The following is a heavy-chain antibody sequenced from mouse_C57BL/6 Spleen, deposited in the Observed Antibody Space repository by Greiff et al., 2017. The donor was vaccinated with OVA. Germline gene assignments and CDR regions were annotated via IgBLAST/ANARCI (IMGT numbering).Heavy chain of an antibody. J-gene: IGHJ4*01. V-gene: IGHV14-1*01. CDR2: IDPEDGDT. CDR3: TPIYYGNYAMDY. Sequence: VQLQQSGAELVRPGASVKLSCTASGFNIKDYYMHWVKQRPEQGLEWIGRIDPEDGDTEYAPKFQGKATMTADTSSNTAYLQLSSLTSEDTAVYYCTPIYYGNYAMDYWGQGTSVTVSS. CDR1: GFNIKDYY. D-gene: IGHD2-1*01.